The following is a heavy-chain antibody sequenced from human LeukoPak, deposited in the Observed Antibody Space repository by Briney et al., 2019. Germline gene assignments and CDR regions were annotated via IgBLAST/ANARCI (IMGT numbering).Heavy chain of an antibody. V-gene: IGHV3-23*01. D-gene: IGHD5-12*01. Sequence: PGGSLRLSCAASGFTFSSYDMSWVRQAPGKGLEWVSGLTGSGGSTYYADFVKGRFTISRDNAKNSLYLQMSSLRAEDTAVYYCARDTEVAPFDYWGQGTLVTVSS. J-gene: IGHJ4*02. CDR1: GFTFSSYD. CDR3: ARDTEVAPFDY. CDR2: LTGSGGST.